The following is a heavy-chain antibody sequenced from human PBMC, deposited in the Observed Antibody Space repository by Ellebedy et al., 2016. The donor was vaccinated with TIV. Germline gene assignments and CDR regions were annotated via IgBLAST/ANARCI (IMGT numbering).Heavy chain of an antibody. V-gene: IGHV3-7*01. CDR2: IKQDESGK. D-gene: IGHD1-1*01. Sequence: GESLKISCAASGFTFSTFWMSWVRQAPGKGLEWVANIKQDESGKYYVDSVKGRFTISRDNAKTSLYLQMNSLRAEDTAVYYCARLCNWNDCGLDYWGQGTLVTVSS. CDR1: GFTFSTFW. CDR3: ARLCNWNDCGLDY. J-gene: IGHJ4*02.